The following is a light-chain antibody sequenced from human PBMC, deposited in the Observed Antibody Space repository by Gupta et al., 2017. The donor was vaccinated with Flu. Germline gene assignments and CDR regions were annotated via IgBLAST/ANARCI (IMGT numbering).Light chain of an antibody. V-gene: IGKV1-8*01. CDR1: QGVNNF. J-gene: IGKJ5*01. CDR2: DAS. Sequence: AIRMTQSPSSLSASPGDRVTITCRAGQGVNNFLAWYQQKPGKAPKLLIYDASILQSGVPSRFSGSGSGTDFTLTISYRQSEDFATYYCQQYDYYPPITFGQGTRLEIK. CDR3: QQYDYYPPIT.